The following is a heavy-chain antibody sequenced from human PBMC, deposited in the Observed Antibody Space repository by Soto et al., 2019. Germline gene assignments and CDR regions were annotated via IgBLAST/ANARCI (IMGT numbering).Heavy chain of an antibody. CDR1: GGSFSGYY. V-gene: IGHV4-34*01. CDR3: ARESQRVPLGSYFDS. J-gene: IGHJ4*02. CDR2: INHSGST. Sequence: SETLSLTCAVYGGSFSGYYWSWIRQPPGKGLEWIGEINHSGSTNYNPSLRSRLTISVDTSKSQFSLKLTSVTAADTAVYYCARESQRVPLGSYFDSWGQGTLVTVSS.